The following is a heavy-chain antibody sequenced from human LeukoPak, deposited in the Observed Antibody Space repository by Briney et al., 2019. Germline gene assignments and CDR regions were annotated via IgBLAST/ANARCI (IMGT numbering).Heavy chain of an antibody. Sequence: GGSLRLSCAASGFTFDDYAMHWVRQAPGKGLEWVPGISWNSGSIGYADSVKGRFTISRDNAKNSLYLQMNSLRAEDTALYYCAKDISMKQYSTATEWGQGTLVTVSS. V-gene: IGHV3-9*01. J-gene: IGHJ4*02. CDR3: AKDISMKQYSTATE. D-gene: IGHD6-13*01. CDR1: GFTFDDYA. CDR2: ISWNSGSI.